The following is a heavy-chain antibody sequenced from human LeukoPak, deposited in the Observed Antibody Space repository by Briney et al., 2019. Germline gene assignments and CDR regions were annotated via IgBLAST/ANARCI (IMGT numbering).Heavy chain of an antibody. V-gene: IGHV3-48*03. CDR1: GFTFSTYE. CDR2: ISSSGGTI. Sequence: PGGSLRLSCAAAGFTFSTYEINWVRQAPGKGLEWLSYISSSGGTIYYADPVKGRFTISRDNAKNSLYLHMNSLRAEDTAVYYCEGGARGYTYGRFDYWGQGTLVTVSS. D-gene: IGHD5-18*01. J-gene: IGHJ4*02. CDR3: EGGARGYTYGRFDY.